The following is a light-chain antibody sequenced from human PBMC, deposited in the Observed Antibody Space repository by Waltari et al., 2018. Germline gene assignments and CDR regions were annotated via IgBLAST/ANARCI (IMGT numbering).Light chain of an antibody. J-gene: IGLJ3*02. V-gene: IGLV2-23*02. CDR2: EVT. CDR3: CSYAGSSTLV. CDR1: SSDVGSYNL. Sequence: QSALTQPASVSGSPGQSITISCTGTSSDVGSYNLVSWYQQPPGKAPNFMVYEVTTRPSGVSNRFSGSKSGNSASLTITGLQAEDEADYYCCSYAGSSTLVFGGGTKVTVL.